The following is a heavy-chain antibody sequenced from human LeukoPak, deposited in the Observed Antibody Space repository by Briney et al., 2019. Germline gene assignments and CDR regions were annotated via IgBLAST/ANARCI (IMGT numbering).Heavy chain of an antibody. D-gene: IGHD3-3*01. CDR2: IYHSGST. J-gene: IGHJ4*02. CDR3: TSGPNFYYFDY. V-gene: IGHV4-38-2*01. Sequence: SETLSLTCAVSGYSISSDYYWGWIRQPPGKGLEWIGTIYHSGSTYLNPSPKSRVTISVDTSKNQFSLNLNSVTAADTAVYYCTSGPNFYYFDYWDQGTLVTVSS. CDR1: GYSISSDYY.